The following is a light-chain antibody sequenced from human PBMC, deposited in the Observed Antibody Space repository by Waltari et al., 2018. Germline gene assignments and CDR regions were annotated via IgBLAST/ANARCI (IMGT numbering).Light chain of an antibody. CDR2: GAS. J-gene: IGKJ2*01. CDR3: QKYGSSPPYT. V-gene: IGKV3-20*01. Sequence: EIVLTQSPGTLSLSPGERATLSCRASQSVSNYYLAWYQQKPGQAPRLLIHGASSSATGIPDRFSGSGSGTDFTLIISRLEPEDFAVYYCQKYGSSPPYTFGQGTKVEIK. CDR1: QSVSNYY.